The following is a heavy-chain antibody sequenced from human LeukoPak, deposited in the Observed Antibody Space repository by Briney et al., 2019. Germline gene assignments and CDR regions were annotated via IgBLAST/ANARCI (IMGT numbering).Heavy chain of an antibody. V-gene: IGHV3-30*02. CDR3: ANRESFDF. CDR1: GFTFSSYG. CDR2: IRFDGSTK. J-gene: IGHJ4*02. Sequence: GGSLRLSCAASGFTFSSYGMHWVRQAPGKGLEWVAFIRFDGSTKYYADSVKGRFTISRDNSKNTLYMQMNSLRAEDTAVYYCANRESFDFWGQGTLVTVSS.